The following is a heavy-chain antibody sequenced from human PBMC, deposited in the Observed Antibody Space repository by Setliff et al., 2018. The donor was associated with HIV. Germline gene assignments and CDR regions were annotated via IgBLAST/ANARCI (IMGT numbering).Heavy chain of an antibody. V-gene: IGHV4-59*11. J-gene: IGHJ3*02. Sequence: SETLSLTCTVSGASIRSQYWSWIRKPPGKGLEWIGYISYSGSTNYNPSLESRVAMSVDTSKQQFSLEVSSVTAADTAVYYCARTDPTRNWNYDIWGQGTMVTVS. D-gene: IGHD1-7*01. CDR1: GASIRSQY. CDR3: ARTDPTRNWNYDI. CDR2: ISYSGST.